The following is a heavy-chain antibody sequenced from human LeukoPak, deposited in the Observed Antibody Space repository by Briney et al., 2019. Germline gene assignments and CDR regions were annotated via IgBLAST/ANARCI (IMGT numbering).Heavy chain of an antibody. D-gene: IGHD3-22*01. Sequence: SETLSLTCAVYGGSLSGYYWSWIRQPPGKGLEWIGYIYYSGSTNYNPSLKSRVTISVDTSKNQFSLKLSSVTAADTAVYYCARVGDYYDSSGYYYAYWGQGTLVTVSS. CDR3: ARVGDYYDSSGYYYAY. CDR2: IYYSGST. V-gene: IGHV4-59*08. J-gene: IGHJ4*02. CDR1: GGSLSGYY.